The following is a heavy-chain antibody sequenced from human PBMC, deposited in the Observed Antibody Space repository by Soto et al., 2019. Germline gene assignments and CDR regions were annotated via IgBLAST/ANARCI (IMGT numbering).Heavy chain of an antibody. CDR2: IIPIFGTA. CDR3: ASRTETYSYYYYGMDV. V-gene: IGHV1-69*12. CDR1: GGTFSSYR. Sequence: QVQLVQSGAEVKKPGSSVKVSCKASGGTFSSYRISWVRQAPGQGLEWMGGIIPIFGTANYAQKFQGRVTINADESTSTAYMELSSLRSEDTSVYYCASRTETYSYYYYGMDVWAQGTTVTVSS. D-gene: IGHD4-4*01. J-gene: IGHJ6*02.